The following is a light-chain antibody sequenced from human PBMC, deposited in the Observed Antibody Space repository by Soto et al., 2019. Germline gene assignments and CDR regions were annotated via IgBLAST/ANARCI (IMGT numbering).Light chain of an antibody. CDR2: EAS. CDR3: SLYTSENTYV. Sequence: QSALTQPPSVSGSPGQSVTISCTGTSTDFVSYNRVSWYQQPPGTAPKLIIYEASNRPSGVPGRFSGSKSGNTASLTISGHQAADEADYYCSLYTSENTYVFGTGTKVTVL. V-gene: IGLV2-18*01. CDR1: STDFVSYNR. J-gene: IGLJ1*01.